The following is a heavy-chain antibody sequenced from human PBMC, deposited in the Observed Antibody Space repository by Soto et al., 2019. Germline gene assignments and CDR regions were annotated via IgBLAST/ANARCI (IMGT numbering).Heavy chain of an antibody. J-gene: IGHJ4*02. CDR1: GFTFSSYS. Sequence: DVRLLESGGGLVQPGGSLRLSCAASGFTFSSYSMSWVRQAPGKGLEWVSTIGTSASTYYGDFVRGRFTISRDTSRNTLYLQMNSLRAEDTAVYYCADLSRYCTSSNCDWGQGTLVTVSS. CDR3: ADLSRYCTSSNCD. V-gene: IGHV3-23*01. D-gene: IGHD2-2*01. CDR2: IGTSAST.